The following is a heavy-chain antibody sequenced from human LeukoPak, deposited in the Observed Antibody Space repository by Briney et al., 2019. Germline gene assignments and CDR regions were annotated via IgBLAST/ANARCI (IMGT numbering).Heavy chain of an antibody. CDR1: CLPISCYY. CDR3: ARRHCGLEYIWFDP. J-gene: IGHJ5*02. V-gene: IGHV4-4*09. Sequence: SEPLSLICTVSCLPISCYYWLWIRQPPGKGLEWSGYIYTSESHNHTPSLKSRVTISVDAYKNQLSLKLSSVTAADTAVYYCARRHCGLEYIWFDPWGQGTLVTVSS. CDR2: IYTSESH. D-gene: IGHD2-21*02.